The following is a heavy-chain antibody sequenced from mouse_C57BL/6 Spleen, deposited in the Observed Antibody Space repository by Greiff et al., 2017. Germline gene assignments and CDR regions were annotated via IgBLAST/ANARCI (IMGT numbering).Heavy chain of an antibody. CDR1: GYAFSSSW. Sequence: QVQLQQSGPELVKPGASVKISCKASGYAFSSSWMNWVKQRPGKGLEWIGRIYPGDGDTNYNGKFKGKATLTADKSSSTAYMQLSSLPSADSAVYFCASQRANWDLDYFGPGTPLTVSS. J-gene: IGHJ2*01. D-gene: IGHD4-1*01. V-gene: IGHV1-82*01. CDR2: IYPGDGDT. CDR3: ASQRANWDLDY.